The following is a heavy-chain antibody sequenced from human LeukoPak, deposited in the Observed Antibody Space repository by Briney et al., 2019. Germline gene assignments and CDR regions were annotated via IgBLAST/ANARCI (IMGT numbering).Heavy chain of an antibody. CDR1: GYTXTSYY. CDR3: ARPTTVGNAFHI. Sequence: ASVKVSCKTSGYTXTSYYIHGVRQAPGQGLEWMGIINPSGGSTSYGQKFQGRVTMTRDTSTTKVYMELSSLRSEDTAVYYCARPTTVGNAFHIWGQGTMVTVSS. CDR2: INPSGGST. D-gene: IGHD4-23*01. V-gene: IGHV1-46*01. J-gene: IGHJ3*02.